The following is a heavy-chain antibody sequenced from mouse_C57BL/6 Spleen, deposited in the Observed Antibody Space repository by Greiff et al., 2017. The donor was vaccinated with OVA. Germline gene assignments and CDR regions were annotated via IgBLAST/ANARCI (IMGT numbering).Heavy chain of an antibody. CDR1: GFNIKDDY. CDR2: IDPENGDT. Sequence: EVKLQESGAELVRPGASVKLSCTASGFNIKDDYMHWVKQRPEQGLEWIGWIDPENGDTEYASKFQGKATITADTSSNTAYLQLSSLTSEDTAVYYCTFYYDYIYWGQGTTLTVSS. CDR3: TFYYDYIY. J-gene: IGHJ2*01. V-gene: IGHV14-4*01. D-gene: IGHD2-4*01.